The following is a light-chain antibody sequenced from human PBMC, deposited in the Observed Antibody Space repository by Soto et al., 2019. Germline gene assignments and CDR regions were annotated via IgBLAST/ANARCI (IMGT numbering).Light chain of an antibody. CDR3: NSYTTLSNRV. J-gene: IGLJ1*01. V-gene: IGLV2-14*01. CDR2: EVT. CDR1: SSDIGAYNY. Sequence: QSALTQPASVSGSPGQSITISCTGTSSDIGAYNYVSWYQQHPGKAPKLLIYEVTNRPSGVSDRFSGSKSGNTASLTISGLQAEDEANYYCNSYTTLSNRVFGTGTQADRP.